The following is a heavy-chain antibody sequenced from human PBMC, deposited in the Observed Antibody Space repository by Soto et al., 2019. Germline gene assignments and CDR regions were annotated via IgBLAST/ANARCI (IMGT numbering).Heavy chain of an antibody. J-gene: IGHJ5*02. V-gene: IGHV4-31*02. CDR2: IDHSGTT. CDR3: VRGRGYTFQNFFDL. D-gene: IGHD5-18*01. Sequence: WTWIRQHPEKGLEWLGNIDHSGTTYYNPSLRSRLSISLDASQNEFSLQVTSMTAADTAVYFCVRGRGYTFQNFFDLWGQGSLDTVSS.